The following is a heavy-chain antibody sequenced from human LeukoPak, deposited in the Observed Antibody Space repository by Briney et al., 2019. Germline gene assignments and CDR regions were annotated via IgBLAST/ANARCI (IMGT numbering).Heavy chain of an antibody. V-gene: IGHV4-59*01. D-gene: IGHD6-13*01. CDR3: ALFSSSWYYFDY. Sequence: SETLSLTRTVSGGSISSYYWSWIRQPPGKGLEWIGYIYYSGSTNYNPSLKSRVTISVDTSKNQFSLKLSSVTAADTAVYYCALFSSSWYYFDYWGQGTLVTVSS. CDR1: GGSISSYY. J-gene: IGHJ4*02. CDR2: IYYSGST.